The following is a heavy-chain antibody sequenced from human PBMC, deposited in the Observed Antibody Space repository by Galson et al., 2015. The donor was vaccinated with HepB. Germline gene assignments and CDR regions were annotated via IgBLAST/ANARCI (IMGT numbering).Heavy chain of an antibody. CDR3: ARHGPLGGYYDSSGYYSVGDNWFDP. CDR1: GGSISSRSYY. V-gene: IGHV4-39*01. D-gene: IGHD3-22*01. Sequence: SETLSLTCTVSGGSISSRSYYWGWIRQPPGKGLEWIGSIYYSGSTYYNPSLKSRVTILLDTSKNQFSLKMSSVTAADTSVYYCARHGPLGGYYDSSGYYSVGDNWFDPWGQGTPVTVSS. J-gene: IGHJ5*02. CDR2: IYYSGST.